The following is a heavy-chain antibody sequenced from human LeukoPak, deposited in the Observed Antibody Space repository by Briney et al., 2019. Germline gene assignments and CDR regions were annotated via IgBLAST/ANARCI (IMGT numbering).Heavy chain of an antibody. J-gene: IGHJ3*02. CDR2: IDTAGDT. CDR1: GFTFSSYD. CDR3: ARVGGATDAFDI. D-gene: IGHD1-26*01. Sequence: GGSLRLSCAASGFTFSSYDMHWVRQVTGKGLEWVSAIDTAGDTYYPGSVKGRFTISRENAKNSLYLQMNSLRAGDTAVYYCARVGGATDAFDIWGQGTMVTVSS. V-gene: IGHV3-13*01.